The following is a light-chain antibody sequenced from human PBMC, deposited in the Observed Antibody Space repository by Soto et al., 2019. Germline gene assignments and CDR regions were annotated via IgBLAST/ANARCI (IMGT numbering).Light chain of an antibody. CDR2: AAS. Sequence: DIQMTQSRSSLSASXXDIVXITCLASQNINSYLNWYQHKPGKAPKXXIYAASSLQSGVPSRFSGSGSGTDFTLTISSLQPEDFATYYCQQSYSTPYTFGQGTRLEIK. CDR1: QNINSY. CDR3: QQSYSTPYT. V-gene: IGKV1-39*01. J-gene: IGKJ5*01.